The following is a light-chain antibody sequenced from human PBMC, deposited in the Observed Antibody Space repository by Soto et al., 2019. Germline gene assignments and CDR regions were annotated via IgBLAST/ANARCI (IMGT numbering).Light chain of an antibody. J-gene: IGKJ3*01. Sequence: DIQMTQSPSSLSASAGDRVTITCRASQGIRNNLAWYQQKPGEVPKLLIYAASTLHSGVPSRFSGSGSGTDFTLTISSLQPEDVATYYCQKYFSVPFTFGPGTKVVIK. CDR2: AAS. CDR1: QGIRNN. CDR3: QKYFSVPFT. V-gene: IGKV1-27*01.